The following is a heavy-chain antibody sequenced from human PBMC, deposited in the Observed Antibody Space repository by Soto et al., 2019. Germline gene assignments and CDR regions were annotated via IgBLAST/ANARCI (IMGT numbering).Heavy chain of an antibody. V-gene: IGHV4-59*08. J-gene: IGHJ4*02. D-gene: IGHD6-19*01. CDR2: IYYSGST. Sequence: PSETLSLTCTVSGGSISSYYWSWIRQPPGKGLEWIGYIYYSGSTNYNPSLKSRVTISVDTSKNQFSLKLSSVTAADTAVYYCARIREQWLGFDYWGQGTLVTVS. CDR3: ARIREQWLGFDY. CDR1: GGSISSYY.